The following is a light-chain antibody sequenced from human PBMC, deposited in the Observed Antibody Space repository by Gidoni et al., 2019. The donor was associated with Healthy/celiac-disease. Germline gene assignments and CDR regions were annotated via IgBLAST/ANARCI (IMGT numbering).Light chain of an antibody. Sequence: EIVLTQSPATLSLSPGERATLSCRASQSVSSYLAWYQQKPGQAPRLLIYGASSRATGIPARFSGSGSGTDFTLTISRLEPEDFAVYYCQQRGNWPWTFGQGTKVEIK. CDR2: GAS. V-gene: IGKV3-11*01. CDR3: QQRGNWPWT. CDR1: QSVSSY. J-gene: IGKJ1*01.